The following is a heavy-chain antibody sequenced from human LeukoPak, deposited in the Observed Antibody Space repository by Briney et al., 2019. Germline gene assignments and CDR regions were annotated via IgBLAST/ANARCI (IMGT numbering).Heavy chain of an antibody. J-gene: IGHJ6*04. D-gene: IGHD3-10*01. V-gene: IGHV3-33*01. CDR3: ERDMRAMVRGAIVYYGMDV. Sequence: PGRSLRLSCAASGFTFSSYGMHWVRQAPGKGLEWVAVIRYDGSNKYYADSVKGRFTISRDNSKNTLYLQMNSLRAEDTAVYYCERDMRAMVRGAIVYYGMDVWGKGTTVTVSS. CDR2: IRYDGSNK. CDR1: GFTFSSYG.